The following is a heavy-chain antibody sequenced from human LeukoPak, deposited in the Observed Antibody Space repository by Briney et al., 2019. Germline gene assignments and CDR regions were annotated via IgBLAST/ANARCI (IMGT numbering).Heavy chain of an antibody. V-gene: IGHV3-23*01. J-gene: IGHJ4*02. CDR1: GFIFTNYG. CDR2: IRGNAGTT. D-gene: IGHD6-19*01. Sequence: PGGSLRLSCAASGFIFTNYGMSWVRQAPGKGLEWVSAIRGNAGTTYYADSVKGRFTIFRDNSKNMLYLQMNSLRVEDTAVYYCATLISGWSLYWGQGTLVTVSS. CDR3: ATLISGWSLY.